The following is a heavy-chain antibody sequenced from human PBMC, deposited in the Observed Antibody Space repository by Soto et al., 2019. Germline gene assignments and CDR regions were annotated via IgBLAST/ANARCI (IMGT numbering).Heavy chain of an antibody. CDR1: GFTFNNYA. J-gene: IGHJ6*01. Sequence: EVQLLESGGGFVQPGGSMRLSCVASGFTFNNYAMNWVRQAPGKGPEWVSVMSGSGGSTFYADSVRGRFTTSRETSKHTVYLQVDRRRVEDTAIYYCVKDLGYSLFAMGGGMDVWGRGTTVTVSS. V-gene: IGHV3-23*01. CDR3: VKDLGYSLFAMGGGMDV. CDR2: MSGSGGST. D-gene: IGHD3-3*02.